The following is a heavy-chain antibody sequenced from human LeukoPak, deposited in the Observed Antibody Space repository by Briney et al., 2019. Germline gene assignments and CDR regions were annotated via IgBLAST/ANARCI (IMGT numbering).Heavy chain of an antibody. CDR3: ARVGWERSKGYAFDI. Sequence: GGSLRLSCSASGFTFSSYGMHWVRQAPGKGLEHVSAISSTGGSTYYVDSVQGRFTISRDNSKNTLYLQMSSLRGDDTAVYYCARVGWERSKGYAFDIWGQGTMVTVSS. D-gene: IGHD1-26*01. J-gene: IGHJ3*02. V-gene: IGHV3-64D*06. CDR2: ISSTGGST. CDR1: GFTFSSYG.